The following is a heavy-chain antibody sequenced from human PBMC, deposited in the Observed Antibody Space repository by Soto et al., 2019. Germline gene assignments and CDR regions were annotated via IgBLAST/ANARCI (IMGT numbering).Heavy chain of an antibody. CDR3: AKADFSSIAARPPFDY. CDR1: GFTFSSYA. Sequence: GGSLRLSCAASGFTFSSYAMSWVRQAPGKGLEWVSAISGSGGSTYYADSVKGRFTISRDNSKNTLYLQMNSLRAEDTAVYYCAKADFSSIAARPPFDYWGQGTLVTVSS. CDR2: ISGSGGST. V-gene: IGHV3-23*01. J-gene: IGHJ4*02. D-gene: IGHD6-6*01.